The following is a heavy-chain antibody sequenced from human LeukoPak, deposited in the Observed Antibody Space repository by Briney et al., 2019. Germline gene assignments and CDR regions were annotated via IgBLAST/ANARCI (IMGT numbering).Heavy chain of an antibody. D-gene: IGHD6-13*01. Sequence: PSETLSLTCTVSGGSISISSYYWGWIRQPPGKGLEWTGSIYYSGSTYYNPSLKSRVTISVDTSKNQFSLKLSSVTAADTAVYYCARACLEQTFDYWGQGTLVTVSS. CDR1: GGSISISSYY. J-gene: IGHJ4*02. CDR3: ARACLEQTFDY. V-gene: IGHV4-39*01. CDR2: IYYSGST.